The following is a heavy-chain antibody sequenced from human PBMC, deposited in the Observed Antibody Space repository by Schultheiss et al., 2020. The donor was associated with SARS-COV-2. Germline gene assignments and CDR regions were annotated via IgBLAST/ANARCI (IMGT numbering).Heavy chain of an antibody. Sequence: ETLSLTCTVSGDSISSSSYYCGWRHQPPGKGLEWVSVINSGGSKYYADSMKGRFTISRDNSKNTLYLQMNSLRAEDTAVYYCARGPSQYSIHMDYWGQGTLVTVSS. CDR3: ARGPSQYSIHMDY. V-gene: IGHV3-66*02. CDR1: GDSISSSSYY. CDR2: INSGGSK. D-gene: IGHD6-6*01. J-gene: IGHJ4*02.